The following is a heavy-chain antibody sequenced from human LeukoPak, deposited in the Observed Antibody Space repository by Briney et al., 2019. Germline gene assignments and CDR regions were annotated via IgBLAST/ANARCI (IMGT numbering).Heavy chain of an antibody. D-gene: IGHD5-18*01. CDR2: ISYDGSNK. J-gene: IGHJ6*02. V-gene: IGHV3-30*18. CDR1: GFTFSSYG. CDR3: AKDKLRGYSYGYYYYYYYGMDV. Sequence: GGSLRLSCAASGFTFSSYGMHWVRQAPGKGLEWVAVISYDGSNKYYADSVRGRFTISRDNSKNTLYLQMNSLRAEDTAVYYCAKDKLRGYSYGYYYYYYYGMDVWGQGTTVTVSS.